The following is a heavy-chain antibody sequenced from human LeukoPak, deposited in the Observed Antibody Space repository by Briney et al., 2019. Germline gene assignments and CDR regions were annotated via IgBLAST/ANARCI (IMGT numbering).Heavy chain of an antibody. Sequence: GESLKISCKGSGYRFTNYWIGWVRQMPGKGLEWMGIIYPGDSDTRYSPSFQGQVTISADKSISTAYLQWSSLKASDTAMYYCARLVHYYGSGSYYSWFDPWGQGTLVTVSS. CDR1: GYRFTNYW. CDR3: ARLVHYYGSGSYYSWFDP. V-gene: IGHV5-51*01. J-gene: IGHJ5*02. CDR2: IYPGDSDT. D-gene: IGHD3-10*01.